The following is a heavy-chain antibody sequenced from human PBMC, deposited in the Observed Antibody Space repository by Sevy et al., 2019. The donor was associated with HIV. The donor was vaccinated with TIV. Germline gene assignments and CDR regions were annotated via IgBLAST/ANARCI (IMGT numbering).Heavy chain of an antibody. V-gene: IGHV3-20*04. D-gene: IGHD5-18*01. CDR1: GFTFDDYG. CDR3: ARHGYGYGYHALLDYYYGMDV. CDR2: INWNGGST. Sequence: GGSLRLSCAASGFTFDDYGMSWARQAPGKGLEWVSGINWNGGSTGYADSVKGRFTISRDNAKNSLYLQVNSMRAEDTALYYCARHGYGYGYHALLDYYYGMDVWGQGTTVTVSS. J-gene: IGHJ6*02.